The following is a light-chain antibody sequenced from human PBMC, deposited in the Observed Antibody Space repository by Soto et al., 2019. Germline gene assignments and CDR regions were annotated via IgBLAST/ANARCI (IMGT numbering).Light chain of an antibody. CDR1: SSDVGGYNY. CDR3: SSFEASNNLL. CDR2: EVS. J-gene: IGLJ2*01. Sequence: QSVLTQPASVSGSPGQSITISCTGTSSDVGGYNYVSWFQHHPGKAPKLIIYEVSYRPSGVSNRFSGSKSGDTASLTISGLQAEDEADYYCSSFEASNNLLFGGGTKLTVL. V-gene: IGLV2-14*01.